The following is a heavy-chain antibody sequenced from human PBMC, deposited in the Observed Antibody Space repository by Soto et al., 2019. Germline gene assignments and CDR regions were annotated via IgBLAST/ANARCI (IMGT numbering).Heavy chain of an antibody. Sequence: SVKVSCKASGGSLSSDPISWVRQAPGQGLEWMCGVIPIFATANYAEKFQDRVTITADESTSTAYMDLSSLRSEDTAIYFCARGSAATSVPLFIGNDYYYYGLAVWGQGTTVTVSS. CDR3: ARGSAATSVPLFIGNDYYYYGLAV. CDR1: GGSLSSDP. D-gene: IGHD6-13*01. V-gene: IGHV1-69*13. CDR2: VIPIFATA. J-gene: IGHJ6*02.